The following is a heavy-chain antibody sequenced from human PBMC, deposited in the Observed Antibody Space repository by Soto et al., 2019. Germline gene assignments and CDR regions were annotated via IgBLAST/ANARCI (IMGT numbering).Heavy chain of an antibody. J-gene: IGHJ4*02. V-gene: IGHV3-30*04. CDR1: GFTFRSYA. CDR2: ISRDGSNK. CDR3: ARSRSGAVADSFDF. D-gene: IGHD3-10*01. Sequence: GGSLRLSCAASGFTFRSYAIHWVRQAPGKGLEWVAVISRDGSNKYYVDSVKGRFTISRDNSKDTVYLQMNSLRDEDSAMFYCARSRSGAVADSFDFWGQGTLVTVSS.